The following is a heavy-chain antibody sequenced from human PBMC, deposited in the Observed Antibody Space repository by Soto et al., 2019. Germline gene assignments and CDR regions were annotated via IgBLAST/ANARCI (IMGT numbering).Heavy chain of an antibody. CDR3: ARGRGGTYDAFDI. CDR1: AGSISTYF. CDR2: IYYSGTT. D-gene: IGHD1-26*01. Sequence: PSETLSLTCTVSAGSISTYFWSWIRQPPGKGLEWIGYIYYSGTTNYNPSLKSRVTILLDTSKNQFSLRLSSVTAADTAVYYCARGRGGTYDAFDIWGQGTLVT. J-gene: IGHJ3*02. V-gene: IGHV4-59*01.